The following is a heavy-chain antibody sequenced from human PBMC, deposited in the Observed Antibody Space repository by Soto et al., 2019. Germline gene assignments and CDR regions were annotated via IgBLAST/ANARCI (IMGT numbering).Heavy chain of an antibody. CDR2: ISSSSSYI. D-gene: IGHD3-22*01. Sequence: EVQLVESGGGLVKPGGSLRLSCAASGFNFSSYSMNWVRQAPGKGLEWVSSISSSSSYIYYADSVKGRFTISRDNAKNWLYLQMNSMRAEDTDMYYSARDYYHDSSGYYFYGWENWVAPWGQGTLVTVSS. CDR1: GFNFSSYS. V-gene: IGHV3-21*01. J-gene: IGHJ5*02. CDR3: ARDYYHDSSGYYFYGWENWVAP.